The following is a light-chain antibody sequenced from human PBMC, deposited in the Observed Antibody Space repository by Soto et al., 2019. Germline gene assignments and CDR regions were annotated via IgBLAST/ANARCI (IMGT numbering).Light chain of an antibody. J-gene: IGKJ4*01. V-gene: IGKV3-11*01. Sequence: EIVLTQSPATLSLSPGERATLSCRASQSVSSYLAWYQQKPGQAPRLLIYDASNRATGIPARFSGSVSGTDFTLTISRLEPEDFAVYYCHQRSNWLTFGGGTKVEIK. CDR2: DAS. CDR1: QSVSSY. CDR3: HQRSNWLT.